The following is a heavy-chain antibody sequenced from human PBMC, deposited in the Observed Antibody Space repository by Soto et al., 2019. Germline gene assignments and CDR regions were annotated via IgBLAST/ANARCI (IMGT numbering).Heavy chain of an antibody. V-gene: IGHV4-30-2*01. CDR1: GGSISSGGYS. Sequence: SETLSLTCAVSGGSISSGGYSWSWIRQPPGKGLEWIGYIYHSGSTYYNPSLKSRVTISVDTSKNQFSLKLSSVTAADTAVYYCARGRITIFGVVINWFDPWGQGTLVTVSS. CDR2: IYHSGST. J-gene: IGHJ5*02. CDR3: ARGRITIFGVVINWFDP. D-gene: IGHD3-3*01.